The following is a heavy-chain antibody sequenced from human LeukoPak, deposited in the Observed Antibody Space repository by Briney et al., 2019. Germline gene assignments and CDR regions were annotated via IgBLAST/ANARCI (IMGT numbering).Heavy chain of an antibody. CDR2: IYYSGNT. V-gene: IGHV4-39*01. CDR1: GGSISSSSYY. Sequence: SETLSLTCIVSGGSISSSSYYWGWIRQPPGKGLEWIGSIYYSGNTYYNPSLKSRVTISVDTSKNQFSLKLSSVTAADTAVYYCAPQGYQLLYEGWFDPWGQGTLVTVSS. CDR3: APQGYQLLYEGWFDP. J-gene: IGHJ5*02. D-gene: IGHD2-2*02.